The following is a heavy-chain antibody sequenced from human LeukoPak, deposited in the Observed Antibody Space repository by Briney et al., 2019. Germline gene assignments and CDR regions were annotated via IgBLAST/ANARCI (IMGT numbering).Heavy chain of an antibody. CDR1: GGTFDDYA. D-gene: IGHD3-3*01. CDR2: ISWNSGSI. V-gene: IGHV3-9*01. CDR3: AKGYYDFWSGPDY. Sequence: GRSLTLSCAASGGTFDDYAMHWVRQAPGKGLEWVSGISWNSGSIGYADSVKGRFTISRDNAKNSRYLQMSSLRAEHTVLYYCAKGYYDFWSGPDYWGQGTLGTASS. J-gene: IGHJ4*02.